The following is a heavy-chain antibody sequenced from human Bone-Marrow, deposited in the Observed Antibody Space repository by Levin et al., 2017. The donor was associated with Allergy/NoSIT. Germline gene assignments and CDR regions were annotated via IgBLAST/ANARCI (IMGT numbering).Heavy chain of an antibody. CDR2: VWFDGSKT. D-gene: IGHD3-10*01. CDR1: GFTFSDFG. J-gene: IGHJ3*02. Sequence: GGSLRLSCVVSGFTFSDFGMHWVRQAPGKGLEWVAVVWFDGSKTYYGDSIKGRFTISRDNSENRLYLHMESLRAEDTAVYFCARTEKSSGGAFDMWGQGTVVTVS. CDR3: ARTEKSSGGAFDM. V-gene: IGHV3-33*01.